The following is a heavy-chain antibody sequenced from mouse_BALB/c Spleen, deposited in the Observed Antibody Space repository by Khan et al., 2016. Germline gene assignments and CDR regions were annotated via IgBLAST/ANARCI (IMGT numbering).Heavy chain of an antibody. Sequence: VQLQQSGPELVKPGASVKISCKATGYTFTDYNMHWVKQSHGKSLEWIGYIYPYNGGTGYNQKFKSKATLTVDNSSSTAYMELLSLTSEDSAVSYCASRRYDVGFAYWGQGTLVTVSA. J-gene: IGHJ3*01. CDR3: ASRRYDVGFAY. CDR1: GYTFTDYN. V-gene: IGHV1S29*02. CDR2: IYPYNGGT. D-gene: IGHD2-14*01.